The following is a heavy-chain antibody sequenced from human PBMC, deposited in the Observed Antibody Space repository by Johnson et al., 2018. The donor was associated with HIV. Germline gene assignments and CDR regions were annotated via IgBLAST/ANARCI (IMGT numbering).Heavy chain of an antibody. CDR2: ISYDGSNK. V-gene: IGHV3-30-3*01. J-gene: IGHJ3*02. D-gene: IGHD3-16*01. CDR3: ARGGGFRDAFEI. CDR1: GFTFSSYT. Sequence: QVQLVESGGGVVQPGRSLRLSCAASGFTFSSYTMHWVRQAPGKGLEWVAVISYDGSNKYYADSVKGRFTISRDNSKNTLYLQMNSLRTEDTAVYYCARGGGFRDAFEIWGQGTMVTVSS.